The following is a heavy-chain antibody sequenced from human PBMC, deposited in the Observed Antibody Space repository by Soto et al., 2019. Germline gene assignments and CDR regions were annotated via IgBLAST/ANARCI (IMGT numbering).Heavy chain of an antibody. D-gene: IGHD2-2*01. CDR1: GFTFSSYA. CDR3: AKDRPLRPVVPAVFWFDP. V-gene: IGHV3-23*01. J-gene: IGHJ5*02. Sequence: EVQLLESGGGLVQPGGSLRLSCAASGFTFSSYAMSWVRQAPGKGLEWVSAISGSGGSTYYADSVKGRFTISRDNSKNTLYLQMNSLRAEDTAVYYCAKDRPLRPVVPAVFWFDPWGQGTLVTVSS. CDR2: ISGSGGST.